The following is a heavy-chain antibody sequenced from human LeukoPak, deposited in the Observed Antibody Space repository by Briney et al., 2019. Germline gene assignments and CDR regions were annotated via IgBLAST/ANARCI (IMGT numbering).Heavy chain of an antibody. J-gene: IGHJ4*02. CDR1: GYTFTSYY. CDR3: ARDGILGDSSYYFDY. D-gene: IGHD6-19*01. V-gene: IGHV1-46*01. Sequence: GASVKVSCKASGYTFTSYYMHWVRQAPGQGLEWMGIINPSGGSTSYAQKFQDRVTMTRDTSTSTVYMELSSLRSEDTAVYYCARDGILGDSSYYFDYWGQGTLVTVSS. CDR2: INPSGGST.